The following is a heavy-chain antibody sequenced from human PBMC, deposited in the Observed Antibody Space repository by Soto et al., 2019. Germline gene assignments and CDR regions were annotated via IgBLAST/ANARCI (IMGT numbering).Heavy chain of an antibody. V-gene: IGHV1-18*01. CDR2: ISAYNGNT. D-gene: IGHD6-13*01. Sequence: GASVKVSCKASGYTFTSYGISWVRQAPGQGLEWMGWISAYNGNTNYAQKLQSRVTMTTDTSTSTAYMELRSLRSDDTAVYYCAIPRYSSSWYLRNGMDVWGQGTTVTVSS. CDR3: AIPRYSSSWYLRNGMDV. CDR1: GYTFTSYG. J-gene: IGHJ6*02.